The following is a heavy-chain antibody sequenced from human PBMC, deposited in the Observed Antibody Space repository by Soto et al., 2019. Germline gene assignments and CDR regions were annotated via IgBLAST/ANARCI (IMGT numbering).Heavy chain of an antibody. CDR3: AKGRRSAVAATTEVYFDY. J-gene: IGHJ4*02. CDR1: GFTFSSYA. Sequence: PGGSLRLSCAASGFTFSSYAMSWVRQAPGKGLEWVSAISGSGGSTYYADSVKGRFTISRDNSKNTLYLQMNSLRAEDTAVYYCAKGRRSAVAATTEVYFDYWGQGTLVTVSS. V-gene: IGHV3-23*01. CDR2: ISGSGGST. D-gene: IGHD2-15*01.